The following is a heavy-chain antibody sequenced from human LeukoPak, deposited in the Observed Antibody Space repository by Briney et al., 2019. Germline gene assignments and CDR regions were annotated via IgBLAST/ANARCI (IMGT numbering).Heavy chain of an antibody. Sequence: SETLSLTCTVSGDSISSYYWSWIRQPPGKGLEWIGCIYYSGNTNYNPSLKSRVTISIDTSKNQFSLKLSSVTAADTAVYYCARLRDILTGLRRFDPWGQGALVTVSS. J-gene: IGHJ5*02. V-gene: IGHV4-59*01. D-gene: IGHD3-9*01. CDR1: GDSISSYY. CDR3: ARLRDILTGLRRFDP. CDR2: IYYSGNT.